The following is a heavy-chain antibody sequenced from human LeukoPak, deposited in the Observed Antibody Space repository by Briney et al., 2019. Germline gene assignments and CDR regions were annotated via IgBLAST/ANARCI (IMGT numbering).Heavy chain of an antibody. CDR2: IYYSGST. Sequence: PSETLSLTCTVSGGSISSRSYYWGWIRQPPGKGLEWIGSIYYSGSTYYNLSLKSRVTISVDTSKNQFSLKLSSVTAADTAVYYCARFDGSGSSYFDYWGQGTLVTVSS. D-gene: IGHD3-10*01. CDR1: GGSISSRSYY. J-gene: IGHJ4*02. CDR3: ARFDGSGSSYFDY. V-gene: IGHV4-39*01.